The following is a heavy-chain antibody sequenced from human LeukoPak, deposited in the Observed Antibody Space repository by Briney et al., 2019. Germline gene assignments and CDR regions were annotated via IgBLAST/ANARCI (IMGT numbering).Heavy chain of an antibody. CDR3: AGEETGAYYYDSSGYYLY. Sequence: GGSLRLSCAASGFTFSSYSMNWVRQAPGKGLEWGSSISSSSSYIYYADSVKGRFTISRDNAKNSLYLQMNSLRAEDTAVYYCAGEETGAYYYDSSGYYLYWGQGTLVTVSS. CDR1: GFTFSSYS. CDR2: ISSSSSYI. D-gene: IGHD3-22*01. V-gene: IGHV3-21*01. J-gene: IGHJ4*02.